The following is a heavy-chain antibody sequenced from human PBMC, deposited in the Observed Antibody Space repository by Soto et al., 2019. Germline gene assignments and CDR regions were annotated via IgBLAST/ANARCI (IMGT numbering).Heavy chain of an antibody. D-gene: IGHD2-2*02. CDR3: AKCSSTSCHMYYFDY. CDR2: IRGSGGST. CDR1: GFTFSSCA. Sequence: EVPLLESGVGLVQPGGSLRLSCAGSGFTFSSCAMSGLRHAPGKTLAWVSAIRGSGGSTYYADSVKGRFTISRDNSKNTLYLQMNSRRAEDTAVYYCAKCSSTSCHMYYFDYWGQGTLVTVSS. J-gene: IGHJ4*02. V-gene: IGHV3-23*01.